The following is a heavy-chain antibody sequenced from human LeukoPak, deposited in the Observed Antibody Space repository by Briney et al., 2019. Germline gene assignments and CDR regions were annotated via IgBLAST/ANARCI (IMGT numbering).Heavy chain of an antibody. CDR2: IKSKRGGGTT. J-gene: IGHJ5*02. Sequence: GGSLRLSCAVFGLTYSDAWMSWVRQGRGKGLEWVGRIKSKRGGGTTDYAAPVKGRFTISRDDSKNTLYLQMNSLESGDTAVYYCAHVETMTGLKLGSWGQGILVTVSS. CDR1: GLTYSDAW. V-gene: IGHV3-15*01. D-gene: IGHD3-22*01. CDR3: AHVETMTGLKLGS.